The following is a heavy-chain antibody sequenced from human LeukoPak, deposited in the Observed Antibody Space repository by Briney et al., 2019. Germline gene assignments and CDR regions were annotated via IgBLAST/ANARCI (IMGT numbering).Heavy chain of an antibody. J-gene: IGHJ4*02. Sequence: GGSLRLSCAASGFTFSSYSFNWVRQVPGKGLEWVSSITTTFYTYYTDSVKGRFTISRDNAKNSLYLQMISLRAEDTAVYYCAKDGPVAGTGSYFDYWGQGTLVTVSS. D-gene: IGHD6-19*01. V-gene: IGHV3-21*01. CDR3: AKDGPVAGTGSYFDY. CDR2: ITTTFYT. CDR1: GFTFSSYS.